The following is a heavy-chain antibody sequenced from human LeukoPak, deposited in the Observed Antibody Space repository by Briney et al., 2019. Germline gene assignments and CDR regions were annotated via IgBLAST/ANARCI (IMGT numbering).Heavy chain of an antibody. CDR1: GGSISSGDYY. CDR2: IYYSGST. Sequence: PSETLSLTCTVSGGSISSGDYYWSWIRQPPGTGLEWIGSIYYSGSTYYNPSLKSRVTISVDTSKNQFSLKLSSVTAADTAVYYCTRRELGLPPNYWGQGTLVTVSS. CDR3: TRRELGLPPNY. J-gene: IGHJ4*02. V-gene: IGHV4-39*01. D-gene: IGHD1-7*01.